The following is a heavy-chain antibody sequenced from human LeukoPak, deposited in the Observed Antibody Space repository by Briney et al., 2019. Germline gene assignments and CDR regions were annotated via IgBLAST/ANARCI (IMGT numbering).Heavy chain of an antibody. J-gene: IGHJ4*02. V-gene: IGHV1-8*03. CDR3: ARGEYYGSGSWGY. Sequence: GASVKVSCKASGYSLTSYGINWVRQAPGQGLDWMGWMNPNSGYTGYAQKFQGRVTFTRNPSINTAYMELSSLRSEDTAVYFCARGEYYGSGSWGYWGQGTLVTVSS. D-gene: IGHD3-10*01. CDR2: MNPNSGYT. CDR1: GYSLTSYG.